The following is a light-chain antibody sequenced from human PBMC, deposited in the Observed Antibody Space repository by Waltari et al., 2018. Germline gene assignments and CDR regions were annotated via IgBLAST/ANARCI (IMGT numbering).Light chain of an antibody. V-gene: IGLV1-40*01. CDR3: QSYDSSLSGYV. CDR1: RSNIGAGYA. J-gene: IGLJ1*01. CDR2: GDS. Sequence: SVLTQPPSVSGAPGQRVTISCTGSRSNIGAGYAVHFHHQLPGTAPKVLIYGDSNRPSGVPDRISGSKSGTSASLVITGLQTEDEADYYCQSYDSSLSGYVFGTGTKVTVL.